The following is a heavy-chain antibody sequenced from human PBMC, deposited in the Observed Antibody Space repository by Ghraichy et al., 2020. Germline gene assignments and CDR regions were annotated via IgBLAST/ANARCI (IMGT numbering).Heavy chain of an antibody. V-gene: IGHV4-59*08. J-gene: IGHJ5*02. D-gene: IGHD3-22*01. CDR1: GGSISSYY. Sequence: SETLSLTCTVSGGSISSYYWSWIRQPPGKGLEWIGYIYYSGSTNYNPSLKSRVTISVDTSKNQFSLKLSSVTAADTAVYYCARHRDSSDDWFDPWGQGTLVTVSS. CDR3: ARHRDSSDDWFDP. CDR2: IYYSGST.